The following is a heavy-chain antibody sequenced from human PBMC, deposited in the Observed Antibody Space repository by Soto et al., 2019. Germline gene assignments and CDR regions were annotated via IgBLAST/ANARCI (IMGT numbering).Heavy chain of an antibody. J-gene: IGHJ2*01. CDR2: LNIAGTI. Sequence: PSETLSLTCSVSGAPISSYNWNWVRQSAGKGPEWVGRLNIAGTINYNPSLKSRITMSMDTSKNQTSLHLRSVTAADTAMYYCARDRGEYTSSWFWYFSHWGHGTLVTVSS. V-gene: IGHV4-4*07. CDR3: ARDRGEYTSSWFWYFSH. CDR1: GAPISSYN. D-gene: IGHD6-13*01.